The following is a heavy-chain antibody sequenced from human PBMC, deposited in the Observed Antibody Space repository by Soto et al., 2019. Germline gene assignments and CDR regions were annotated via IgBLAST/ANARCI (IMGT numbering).Heavy chain of an antibody. CDR1: GGSISSGGYY. V-gene: IGHV4-31*03. J-gene: IGHJ5*02. CDR2: IYYSGST. Sequence: SETLSLTCTVSGGSISSGGYYWSWIRQHPGKGLEWIGYIYYSGSTYYNPSLKSRVTISVDTSKNQFSLKLSSVTAADTAVYYCARDRAVTIFGVDHNWFDPWGQGTLVTVSS. CDR3: ARDRAVTIFGVDHNWFDP. D-gene: IGHD3-3*01.